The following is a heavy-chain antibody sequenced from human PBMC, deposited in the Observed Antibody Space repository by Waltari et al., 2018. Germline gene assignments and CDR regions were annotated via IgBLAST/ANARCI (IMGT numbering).Heavy chain of an antibody. CDR1: GGSIRRGIYY. J-gene: IGHJ5*01. CDR2: VYSSGTT. CDR3: ARNYALNWFDS. Sequence: QVPLQESGPGSVKPSQTLSLPCPVPGGSIRRGIYYWSWIRQPAGKGLEWIGYVYSSGTTNYNPSLKSRVAISVDTSKNQFSLKVNSVTAADTAVYYCARNYALNWFDSWGRGTLVTVSS. V-gene: IGHV4-61*09. D-gene: IGHD2-2*01.